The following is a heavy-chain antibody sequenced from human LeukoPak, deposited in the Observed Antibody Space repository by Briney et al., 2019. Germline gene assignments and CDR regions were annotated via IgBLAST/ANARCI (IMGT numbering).Heavy chain of an antibody. J-gene: IGHJ4*02. D-gene: IGHD2-21*01. CDR2: ISSSGGTI. CDR3: VREVRREGDQFDY. Sequence: GGSLRPSCAASGFTFSSYSMNWVRQAPGKGLEWVSYISSSGGTIHYSDSVKGRFTISRDNAKNSLYLQMNSLRAEDTAVYYCVREVRREGDQFDYWGQGTLVTVSS. V-gene: IGHV3-48*04. CDR1: GFTFSSYS.